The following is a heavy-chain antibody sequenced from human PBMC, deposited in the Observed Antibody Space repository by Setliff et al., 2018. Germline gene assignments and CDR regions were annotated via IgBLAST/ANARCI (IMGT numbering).Heavy chain of an antibody. CDR1: GGSISSHY. CDR2: IYYSGST. D-gene: IGHD3-10*01. CDR3: ARDQGRDYYYYYYMDV. J-gene: IGHJ6*03. Sequence: SETLSLTCTVSGGSISSHYWSWIRQPPGKGLEWVGYIYYSGSTNYNPSLKSRVTISVDTSKNQFSLKLSSVTAADTAVYYCARDQGRDYYYYYYMDVWGKGTTVTVSS. V-gene: IGHV4-59*11.